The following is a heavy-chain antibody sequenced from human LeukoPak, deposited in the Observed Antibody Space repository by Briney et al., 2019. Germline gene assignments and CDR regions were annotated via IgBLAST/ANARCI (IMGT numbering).Heavy chain of an antibody. D-gene: IGHD6-19*01. Sequence: PSETLSLTCAVYGGSFSGYYWSWIRQPPGKGLEWIGEINHSGSTNYNPSLRSRVSVSVHTSKNQLSLKLSSVTAADTAVYYCARQWLVSPLFDYWGQGTLVTVSS. CDR2: INHSGST. V-gene: IGHV4-34*01. CDR1: GGSFSGYY. CDR3: ARQWLVSPLFDY. J-gene: IGHJ4*02.